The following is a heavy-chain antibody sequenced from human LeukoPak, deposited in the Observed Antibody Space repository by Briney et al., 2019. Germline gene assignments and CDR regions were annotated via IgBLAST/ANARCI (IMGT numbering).Heavy chain of an antibody. CDR3: ARVHWFDP. CDR1: GFTFSSYS. V-gene: IGHV3-48*04. CDR2: ISSSSSTI. Sequence: PWGSLRLSCAASGFTFSSYSMNWVRQAPGKGLEWVSYISSSSSTIYYADSVKGRFTISRDNAKNSLYLQMNSLRAEDTAVYYCARVHWFDPWGQGTLVTVSS. J-gene: IGHJ5*02.